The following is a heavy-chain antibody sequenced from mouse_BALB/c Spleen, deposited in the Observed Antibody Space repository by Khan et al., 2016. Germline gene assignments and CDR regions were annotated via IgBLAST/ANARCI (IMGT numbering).Heavy chain of an antibody. CDR1: GYAFTNYL. J-gene: IGHJ3*01. Sequence: QVQLQQSGAELVRPGTSGKVSCKASGYAFTNYLIEWIKQRPGQGLEWIGVINPGSGGTNYNEKFKDMATLTADKSSSTAYMQLSSLTSDDSAVYFCARSYYGYGFAYWGQGTLVTVSA. CDR2: INPGSGGT. CDR3: ARSYYGYGFAY. D-gene: IGHD1-2*01. V-gene: IGHV1-54*01.